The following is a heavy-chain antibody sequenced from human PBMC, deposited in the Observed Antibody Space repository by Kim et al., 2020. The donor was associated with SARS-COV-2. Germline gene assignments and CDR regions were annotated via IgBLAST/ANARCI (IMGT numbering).Heavy chain of an antibody. V-gene: IGHV3-53*01. D-gene: IGHD1-26*01. J-gene: IGHJ4*02. CDR3: ARAVSGSYYFDY. Sequence: YTADSVKGRFTISRDNSKNTLYLQMNSLRAEDTAVYYCARAVSGSYYFDYWGQGTLVTVSS.